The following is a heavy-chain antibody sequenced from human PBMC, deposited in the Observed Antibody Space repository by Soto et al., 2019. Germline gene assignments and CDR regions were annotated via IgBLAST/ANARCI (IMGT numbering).Heavy chain of an antibody. Sequence: SVKVSCKASGGTFSSYTISWVRQAPGQGLEWMGGIIPIFGTANYAQKFQGRVTITADESTSTAYMELSSLRSEDTAVYYCARLGFGEDIVVVPAEDTYYYYGMDVWGQGTTVTVSS. CDR2: IIPIFGTA. V-gene: IGHV1-69*13. CDR3: ARLGFGEDIVVVPAEDTYYYYGMDV. J-gene: IGHJ6*02. CDR1: GGTFSSYT. D-gene: IGHD2-2*01.